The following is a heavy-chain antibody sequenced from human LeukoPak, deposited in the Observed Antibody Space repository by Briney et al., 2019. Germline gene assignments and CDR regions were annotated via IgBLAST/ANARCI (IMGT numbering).Heavy chain of an antibody. CDR1: GGSISSYY. CDR2: IYTSGST. D-gene: IGHD3-22*01. Sequence: SETLSLTCTVSGGSISSYYWSWIRQPPGKGLEWIGYIYTSGSTNYNPSLKSRVTISADTSKNQFSLKLSSVTAADTAVYYCARGVYDSSGYYYNGYYFDYWGQGTLVTVSS. V-gene: IGHV4-4*09. J-gene: IGHJ4*02. CDR3: ARGVYDSSGYYYNGYYFDY.